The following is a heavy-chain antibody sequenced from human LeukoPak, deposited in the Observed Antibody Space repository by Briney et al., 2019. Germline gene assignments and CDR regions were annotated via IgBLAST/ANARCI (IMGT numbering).Heavy chain of an antibody. V-gene: IGHV4-4*07. CDR2: IYTSGST. J-gene: IGHJ3*02. CDR3: ATGNNYDSSGYYYDAFDI. CDR1: GGPISSYY. Sequence: SETLSLTCTVSGGPISSYYWSWIRQPAGKGLEWIGRIYTSGSTNYNPSLKSRVTMSVDTSKNQFSLKLSSVTAADTAVYYCATGNNYDSSGYYYDAFDIWGQGTMVTVSS. D-gene: IGHD3-22*01.